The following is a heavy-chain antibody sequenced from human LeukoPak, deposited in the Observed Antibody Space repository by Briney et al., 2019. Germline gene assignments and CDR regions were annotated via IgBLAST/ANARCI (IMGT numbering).Heavy chain of an antibody. CDR2: IYTSGST. CDR1: GGSISSYY. D-gene: IGHD5-24*01. Sequence: SETLSLTCTVSGGSISSYYWSWIRQPAGKGLEWIGLIYTSGSTNYNPSPKSRITMSVDTSKSQFSLKLSSVTAADTAVYYCVRDNSRDGYNYYFDSWGQGTLVIVSS. CDR3: VRDNSRDGYNYYFDS. J-gene: IGHJ4*02. V-gene: IGHV4-4*07.